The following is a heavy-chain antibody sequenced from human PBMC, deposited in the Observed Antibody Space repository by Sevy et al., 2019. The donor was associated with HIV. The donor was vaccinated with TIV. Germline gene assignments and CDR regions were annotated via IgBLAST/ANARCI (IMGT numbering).Heavy chain of an antibody. CDR3: ARDRNIGIVGATGLDY. V-gene: IGHV3-30*04. Sequence: GGSLRLSCAASGFTFSSYAMHWVRQAPGKGLEWVAVISYDGRNKYYADSVKVRFTISRDNSKNTLFLQMNSLRAEDTTIYYCARDRNIGIVGATGLDYWGQGTLVTVSS. CDR1: GFTFSSYA. CDR2: ISYDGRNK. D-gene: IGHD1-26*01. J-gene: IGHJ4*02.